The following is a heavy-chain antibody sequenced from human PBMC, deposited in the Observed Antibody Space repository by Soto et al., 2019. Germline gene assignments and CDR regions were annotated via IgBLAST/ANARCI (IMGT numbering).Heavy chain of an antibody. J-gene: IGHJ5*02. CDR3: ARLKQDYGVA. D-gene: IGHD3-16*01. CDR1: GYTFTSYD. Sequence: QVQLVQSGAEVKKPGASVKVSCKASGYTFTSYDINWVRLATGQGLEWMGWMNPNSGNTAYAQKCKGRVKMTKNTSISTAYMELGSLRSVGTAVYYCARLKQDYGVAWGQGTLVTVCS. V-gene: IGHV1-8*01. CDR2: MNPNSGNT.